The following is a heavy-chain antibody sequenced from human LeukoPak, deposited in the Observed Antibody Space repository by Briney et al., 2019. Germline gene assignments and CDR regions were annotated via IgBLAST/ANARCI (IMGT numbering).Heavy chain of an antibody. CDR3: ARGRYYYDSSGYYYFDY. CDR1: GFTFSSYS. Sequence: GGSLRLSCAASGFTFSSYSMNWVRQAPGKGLEWVSSISSSSSYIYYADSVKGRFTISRDNAKNSLYLQMNSLRAEDTAVYYCARGRYYYDSSGYYYFDYWGQGTLVTVSS. D-gene: IGHD3-22*01. J-gene: IGHJ4*02. V-gene: IGHV3-21*01. CDR2: ISSSSSYI.